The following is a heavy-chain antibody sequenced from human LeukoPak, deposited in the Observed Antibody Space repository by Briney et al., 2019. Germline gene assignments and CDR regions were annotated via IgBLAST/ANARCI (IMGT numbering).Heavy chain of an antibody. CDR3: AKTRPLDSSSWSHGDY. Sequence: PGGSLRLSCAASGFTFSSYAMSWVRQAPGKGLEWVSAISGSGDSTYYGDSVKGRFTFSRDNSKNTLYLQMNSLRAEDTAVYYCAKTRPLDSSSWSHGDYWGQGTLVTVSS. D-gene: IGHD6-13*01. CDR2: ISGSGDST. V-gene: IGHV3-23*01. CDR1: GFTFSSYA. J-gene: IGHJ4*02.